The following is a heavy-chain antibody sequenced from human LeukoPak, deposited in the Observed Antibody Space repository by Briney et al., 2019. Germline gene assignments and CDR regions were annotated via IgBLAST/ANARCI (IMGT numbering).Heavy chain of an antibody. D-gene: IGHD2-2*01. CDR3: ARGPVVYSWYQLPRGFGP. Sequence: SETLSLTCAVYGGSFRGYYWTWIRQIPGKGLEWVGEINHSGRSNYNPSLKSRVTISVDTSKDQLSLNLSSVTATDTAVYYCARGPVVYSWYQLPRGFGPWGQGTLVTVSS. J-gene: IGHJ5*02. V-gene: IGHV4-34*01. CDR1: GGSFRGYY. CDR2: INHSGRS.